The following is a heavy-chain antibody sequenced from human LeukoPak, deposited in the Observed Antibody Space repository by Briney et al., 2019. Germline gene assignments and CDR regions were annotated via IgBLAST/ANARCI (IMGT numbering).Heavy chain of an antibody. V-gene: IGHV3-43D*03. CDR1: GFTLDDYA. Sequence: AGGSLRLSCAASGFTLDDYAMHWVRQAPGKGLEWVSLISWDGGSTYYADSVKGRFTISRDNSKNSLYLQMNSLRAEDTALYYCAKDIRPYYYYMDVWGKGTTVTVSS. CDR3: AKDIRPYYYYMDV. J-gene: IGHJ6*03. CDR2: ISWDGGST.